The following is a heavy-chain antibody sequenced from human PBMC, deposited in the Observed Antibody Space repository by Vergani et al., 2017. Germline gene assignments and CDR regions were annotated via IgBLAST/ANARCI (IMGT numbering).Heavy chain of an antibody. V-gene: IGHV3-49*04. CDR2: IRNKAYGGTT. D-gene: IGHD5-18*01. Sequence: EVQLVESGGGLVPPGRSLRLPCAASGFSFGVYAMTWVRQAPGKGLEGVAFIRNKAYGGTTEYAASVKGRFTISRDDSKRLAYLQLSGLKTEDTAVYFCSRGRGYSFGYSDYWGQGTLVTVSS. CDR1: GFSFGVYA. J-gene: IGHJ4*02. CDR3: SRGRGYSFGYSDY.